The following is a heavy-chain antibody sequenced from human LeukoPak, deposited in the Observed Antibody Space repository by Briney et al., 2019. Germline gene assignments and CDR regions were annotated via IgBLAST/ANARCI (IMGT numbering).Heavy chain of an antibody. D-gene: IGHD3-10*01. V-gene: IGHV3-33*03. CDR3: ASGLVGGSFDY. J-gene: IGHJ4*02. CDR1: GFSFKTYG. Sequence: PGRSLRLSCAASGFSFKTYGMHWVRQAPGKGLEWVAIIWYDGSNRFYADSVKGRFTISRDNSKSTLYLQMNTLRAEDTAVYFCASGLVGGSFDYWGQGTLVTVAS. CDR2: IWYDGSNR.